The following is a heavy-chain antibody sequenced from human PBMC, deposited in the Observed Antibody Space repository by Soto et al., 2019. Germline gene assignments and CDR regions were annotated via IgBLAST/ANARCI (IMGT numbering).Heavy chain of an antibody. J-gene: IGHJ3*02. CDR3: AKDQESGTSLNAFDI. V-gene: IGHV3-9*01. D-gene: IGHD3-3*01. Sequence: DVQLVESGGGLVQPGRSLRLSCAASGFTFDDYAMHWVRQAPGKSLEWVSGISWNSGSIGYADSVKGRFTISRDNAKNSLYLQMNSLRAEDTALYYCAKDQESGTSLNAFDIWGQGTMVTVSS. CDR2: ISWNSGSI. CDR1: GFTFDDYA.